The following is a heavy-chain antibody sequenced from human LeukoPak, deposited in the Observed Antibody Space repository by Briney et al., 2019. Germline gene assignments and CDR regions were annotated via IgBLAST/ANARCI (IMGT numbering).Heavy chain of an antibody. CDR2: IGIDSGNT. Sequence: PSETLSLTCTVSGGSISSHYWSWIRQPPGKGLEWISYIGIDSGNTKYADSVRGRFTISADKAKNSLYLQMNSLRVEDTAVYYCARDHNYAFDNWGQGTLVSVAS. J-gene: IGHJ4*02. CDR3: ARDHNYAFDN. D-gene: IGHD1-1*01. CDR1: GGSISSHY. V-gene: IGHV3-11*06.